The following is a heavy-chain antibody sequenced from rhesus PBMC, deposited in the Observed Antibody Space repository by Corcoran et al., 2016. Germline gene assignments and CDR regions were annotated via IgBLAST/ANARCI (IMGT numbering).Heavy chain of an antibody. J-gene: IGHJ3*01. V-gene: IGHV4-106*01. Sequence: QVQLQESGPGLVKPSETLSLTCAVSGGSISDDYYWSWIRQPPGKGLEWIGYIYGSGGGTNYNPSLTHRVTISIVTSKNQFSLKLSSVTAADTAVYYCAREDYNFWTGYYMGGFDFWGQGLRVTVSA. CDR2: IYGSGGGT. D-gene: IGHD3-3*01. CDR1: GGSISDDYY. CDR3: AREDYNFWTGYYMGGFDF.